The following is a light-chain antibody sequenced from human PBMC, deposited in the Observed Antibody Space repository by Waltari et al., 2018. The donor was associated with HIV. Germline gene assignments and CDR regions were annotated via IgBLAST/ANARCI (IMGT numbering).Light chain of an antibody. CDR3: QQSYSTPYT. J-gene: IGKJ2*01. CDR1: QTISIF. V-gene: IGKV1-39*01. CDR2: AAS. Sequence: DIQMTQSPSSLSASVGDRVTITCRASQTISIFLSWYQQKPGKAPDLLIYAASSLQSGVPSTFSGSGSGTDFTLTISSLQPEDFATYYCQQSYSTPYTFGQGTKLEVK.